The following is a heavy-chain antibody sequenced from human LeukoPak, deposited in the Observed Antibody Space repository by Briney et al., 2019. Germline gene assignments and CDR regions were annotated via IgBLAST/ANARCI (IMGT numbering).Heavy chain of an antibody. CDR2: IKGDGSST. J-gene: IGHJ4*02. CDR3: ARGRPGSSFHY. D-gene: IGHD1-26*01. Sequence: GRSLRLSCAASGFTFSNYWMHWVRQTPGEGLVCVSLIKGDGSSTTYADSVRGRFTISRDNAKNTLYVQMKSLRVDDTAVYYCARGRPGSSFHYWGQGTLVTVSS. V-gene: IGHV3-74*01. CDR1: GFTFSNYW.